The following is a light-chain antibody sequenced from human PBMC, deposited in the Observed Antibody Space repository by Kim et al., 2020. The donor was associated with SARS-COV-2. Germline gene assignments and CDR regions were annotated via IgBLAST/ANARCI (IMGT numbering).Light chain of an antibody. CDR2: DAS. CDR1: QNIPTS. CDR3: QQSYNLPFS. Sequence: DIQMTQSPASLSASVGDRVTITCRASQNIPTSLNWYQKKPGKAPTILIYDASSLEGGVPPRFSGTGSGTDFTLTIRGLQPEDSGSYHCQQSYNLPFSFGQGTKVDIK. V-gene: IGKV1-39*01. J-gene: IGKJ2*03.